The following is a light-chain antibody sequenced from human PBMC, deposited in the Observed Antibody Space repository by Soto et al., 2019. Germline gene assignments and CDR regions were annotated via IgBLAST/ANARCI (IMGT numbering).Light chain of an antibody. V-gene: IGLV1-47*01. J-gene: IGLJ2*01. CDR3: GGWDDSLSGPV. CDR2: RTN. CDR1: SSSIGSKY. Sequence: FLTQPLSAAVTPRQRVNIACSGSSSSIGSKYVYWYRQFPGTAPKLNIQRTNQRPSGSPARISGSKSGRSASLPCSGLRSETVPDYYSGGWDDSLSGPVFGGGPK.